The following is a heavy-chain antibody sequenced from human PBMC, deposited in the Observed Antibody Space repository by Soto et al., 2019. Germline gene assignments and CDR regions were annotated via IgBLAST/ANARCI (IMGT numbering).Heavy chain of an antibody. D-gene: IGHD2-15*01. CDR3: AREGGRDTRLDGRMDV. CDR1: GYTFTGYY. J-gene: IGHJ6*02. Sequence: QVQLVQSGAEVKKPGASVKVSCKASGYTFTGYYMHWVRQAPGQGLEWMGWINPNSGGTNYAQKFQGWVTMTRDTSISPAYMELSRLRSDDTAVYYCAREGGRDTRLDGRMDVCGQGTTVTVSS. V-gene: IGHV1-2*04. CDR2: INPNSGGT.